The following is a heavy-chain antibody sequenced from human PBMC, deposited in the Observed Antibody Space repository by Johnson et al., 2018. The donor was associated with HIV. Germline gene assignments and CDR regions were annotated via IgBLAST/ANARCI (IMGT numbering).Heavy chain of an antibody. CDR2: ISSSGTSV. CDR3: ARDRGYWDAFDI. CDR1: GFTFSDYY. Sequence: QVQLVESGGGLVKPGGSLRLSCAASGFTFSDYYMSWIRQTPGKGLEWLSYISSSGTSVSYAAPVKGRFSISRDHAKPSLYLQMNSLRAEDTAVYYCARDRGYWDAFDIWGQGTVVTVSS. J-gene: IGHJ3*02. V-gene: IGHV3-11*04. D-gene: IGHD3-22*01.